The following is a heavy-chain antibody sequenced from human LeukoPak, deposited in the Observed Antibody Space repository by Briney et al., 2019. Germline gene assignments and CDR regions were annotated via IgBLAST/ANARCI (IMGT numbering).Heavy chain of an antibody. Sequence: GRSLRLSCAASEFTFSSYGMHWVRQAPGKGLEWVAVIWYDGSNKYYADSVKGRFTISRDNSKNTLYLQMNSLRAEDTAVYYCARVRWYCSGGSCYKPSGYYFDYWGQGTLVTVSS. V-gene: IGHV3-33*01. CDR3: ARVRWYCSGGSCYKPSGYYFDY. D-gene: IGHD2-15*01. J-gene: IGHJ4*02. CDR2: IWYDGSNK. CDR1: EFTFSSYG.